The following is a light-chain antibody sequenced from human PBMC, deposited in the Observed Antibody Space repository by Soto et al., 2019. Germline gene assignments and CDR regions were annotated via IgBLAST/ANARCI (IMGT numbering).Light chain of an antibody. J-gene: IGKJ2*01. Sequence: DIVMTQSPDSLAVSLGERATINCKSSQSVLYSSNNKNYLAWYQQKPGQPPKLLIYWASTRESGVPDRFSGSGSGTDFTLTISSLQAEDVAVCYCQQYYRNPYTFGQGTKLEIK. CDR1: QSVLYSSNNKNY. V-gene: IGKV4-1*01. CDR3: QQYYRNPYT. CDR2: WAS.